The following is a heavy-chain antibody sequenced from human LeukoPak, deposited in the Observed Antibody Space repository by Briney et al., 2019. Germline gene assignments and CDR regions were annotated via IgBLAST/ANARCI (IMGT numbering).Heavy chain of an antibody. D-gene: IGHD3-10*01. CDR2: IIPILGIA. CDR1: GGTFSSYA. J-gene: IGHJ4*02. Sequence: VASVKVSCKASGGTFSSYAISWVRQAPGQGLEWMGRIIPILGIANYAQKFQGRVTITADKSTSTAYMELSSLRSEDTAVYYCARESTVYYSNDYWGQGTLVTVSS. CDR3: ARESTVYYSNDY. V-gene: IGHV1-69*04.